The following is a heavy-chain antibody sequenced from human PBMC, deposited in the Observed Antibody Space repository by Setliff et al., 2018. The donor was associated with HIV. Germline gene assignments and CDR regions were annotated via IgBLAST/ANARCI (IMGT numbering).Heavy chain of an antibody. CDR3: ASGREQGLQHAFDI. CDR1: GFTFSSYS. V-gene: IGHV3-21*01. CDR2: ISSGTRYI. J-gene: IGHJ3*02. Sequence: GGSLRLSCAASGFTFSSYSMNWVRQAPGKGLEWVSSISSGTRYIHYADSVKGRFTISRDNVKNALYLQMNSLRAEDTAVYYCASGREQGLQHAFDIWGQGAMVTVSS. D-gene: IGHD4-4*01.